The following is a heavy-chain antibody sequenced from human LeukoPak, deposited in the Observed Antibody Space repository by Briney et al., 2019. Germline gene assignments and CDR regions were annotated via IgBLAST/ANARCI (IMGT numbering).Heavy chain of an antibody. D-gene: IGHD6-13*01. V-gene: IGHV3-21*01. J-gene: IGHJ5*02. CDR1: GFTFSSYS. CDR3: ARGRAAAGSNWFDH. CDR2: ISSSSSYI. Sequence: GGSLRLSCAASGFTFSSYSMNWVRQAPGKGLEWVSSISSSSSYIYYADSVKGRFTISRDNAKNSLYLQMNSLRAEDTAVYYCARGRAAAGSNWFDHWGQGTLVTVSS.